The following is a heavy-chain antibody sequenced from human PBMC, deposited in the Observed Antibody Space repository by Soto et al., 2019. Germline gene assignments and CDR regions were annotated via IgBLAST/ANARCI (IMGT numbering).Heavy chain of an antibody. Sequence: QVQLVQSGAEVKKPGSSLKVSCKVFGETLNSNPIGWVRQAPGQGLEWVGGIVPLSDRTNYAQELQCRVTVSADGSTSTVYMELSNLKSDDTAVYYCARKSGRDCHSGGGCFSLDVWGQGSLITVSS. D-gene: IGHD2-15*01. CDR2: IVPLSDRT. V-gene: IGHV1-69*01. J-gene: IGHJ4*02. CDR1: GETLNSNP. CDR3: ARKSGRDCHSGGGCFSLDV.